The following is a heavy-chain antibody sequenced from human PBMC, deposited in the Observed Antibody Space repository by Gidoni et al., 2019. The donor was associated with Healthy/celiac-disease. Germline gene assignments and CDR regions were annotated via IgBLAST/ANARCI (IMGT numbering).Heavy chain of an antibody. V-gene: IGHV4-31*03. D-gene: IGHD6-19*01. J-gene: IGHJ3*02. CDR3: ARAFSSGRSGLDAFDI. Sequence: QVQLQESGPGLVKPSQTLSLTCTVSGGSISSGGYYWSWIRQHPGKGLEWIGYIYYSGSTYYNPSLKSRVTISVDTSKNQFSLKLSSVTAADTAVYYGARAFSSGRSGLDAFDIWGQGTMVTVSS. CDR1: GGSISSGGYY. CDR2: IYYSGST.